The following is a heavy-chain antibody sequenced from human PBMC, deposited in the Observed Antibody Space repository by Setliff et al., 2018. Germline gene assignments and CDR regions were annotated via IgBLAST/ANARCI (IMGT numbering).Heavy chain of an antibody. J-gene: IGHJ4*02. CDR2: INAGNGNT. CDR1: GYIFPYYA. Sequence: ASVKVSCKASGYIFPYYAIHWVRQAPGQRLEWMGWINAGNGNTKYSQKFQGRVTITRDTSASTAYMELSSLTSEDTAVYYCARRPYDSSGYFNYWGQGTLVTAPQ. CDR3: ARRPYDSSGYFNY. V-gene: IGHV1-3*01. D-gene: IGHD3-22*01.